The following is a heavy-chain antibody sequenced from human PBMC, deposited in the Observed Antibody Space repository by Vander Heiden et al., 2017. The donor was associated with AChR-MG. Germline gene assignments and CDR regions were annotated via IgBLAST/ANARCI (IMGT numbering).Heavy chain of an antibody. D-gene: IGHD6-19*01. V-gene: IGHV3-23*01. CDR2: ISARGITT. Sequence: EVQLLESGGDLVQPGGSLRLSCAASGFTFIGDAMSWVRQAPGKGLEWVSGISARGITTDYADSVKGRFTISRDNSKKTLYLQMNSLRVEDTAVYYCAKNKGQWLADYWGQGTLVTVSS. CDR1: GFTFIGDA. CDR3: AKNKGQWLADY. J-gene: IGHJ4*02.